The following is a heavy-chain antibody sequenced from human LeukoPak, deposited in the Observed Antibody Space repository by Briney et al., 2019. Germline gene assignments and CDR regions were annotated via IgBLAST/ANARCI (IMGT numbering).Heavy chain of an antibody. J-gene: IGHJ4*02. CDR2: IYYSGST. Sequence: SSETLSLTCTVSGGSISSSSYYWGWIRQPPGKGLEWIGSIYYSGSTYYNPSLKSRVTISVDTSKNQFSLKLSSVTAADTAVYYCARGDYGDYRVYFDYWGQGTLVTVPS. D-gene: IGHD4-17*01. CDR1: GGSISSSSYY. CDR3: ARGDYGDYRVYFDY. V-gene: IGHV4-39*01.